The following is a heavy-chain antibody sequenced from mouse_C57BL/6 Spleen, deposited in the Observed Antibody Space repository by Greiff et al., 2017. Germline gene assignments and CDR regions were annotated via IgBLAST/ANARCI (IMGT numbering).Heavy chain of an antibody. CDR3: ARPIYDGYYVFAY. D-gene: IGHD2-3*01. Sequence: VQLQQSGPELVKPGDSVKISCKASGYSFTGYFMNWVMQSHGKSLEWIGRINPYNGDTFYNQKFKGKATLTVDKSSSTAHMELRSLTSEDSAVYYCARPIYDGYYVFAYWGQGTLVTVSA. J-gene: IGHJ3*01. V-gene: IGHV1-20*01. CDR1: GYSFTGYF. CDR2: INPYNGDT.